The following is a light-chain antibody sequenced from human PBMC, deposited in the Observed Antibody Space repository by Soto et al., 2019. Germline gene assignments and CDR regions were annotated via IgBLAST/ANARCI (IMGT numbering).Light chain of an antibody. CDR3: QQRNIWPPVT. Sequence: IVMTQSPATLSVSPGERATLSCRGSQSVSSNLAWYQQKPGQAPRLLIYGTSTRATGIPARFSGSGSGTDFTLTISSLEPEDSAVYYCQQRNIWPPVTFGQGTRLEIK. CDR2: GTS. J-gene: IGKJ5*01. CDR1: QSVSSN. V-gene: IGKV3-15*01.